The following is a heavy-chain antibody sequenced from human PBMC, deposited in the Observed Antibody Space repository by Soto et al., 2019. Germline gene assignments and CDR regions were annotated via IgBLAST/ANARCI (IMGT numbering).Heavy chain of an antibody. CDR3: AKKDSYGPFDY. V-gene: IGHV3-30*18. J-gene: IGHJ4*02. D-gene: IGHD5-18*01. CDR1: GFAFSSYG. Sequence: GGSLRLGCAASGFAFSSYGMHGVRQAPGKGLEWVAVISYDGSNKYYADSVKGRFTISRDNSKNTLYLQMNSRRAEDTAVYYCAKKDSYGPFDYWGQGTLVTVSS. CDR2: ISYDGSNK.